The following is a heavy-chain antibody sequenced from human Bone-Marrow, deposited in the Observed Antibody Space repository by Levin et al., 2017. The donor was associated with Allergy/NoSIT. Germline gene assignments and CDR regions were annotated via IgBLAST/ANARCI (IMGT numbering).Heavy chain of an antibody. CDR1: GYTFTTYD. V-gene: IGHV1-8*01. J-gene: IGHJ4*02. CDR3: ARQSSSSALIDH. CDR2: LNPNTGHT. Sequence: ASVKVSCKTSGYTFTTYDINWVRQATGQGLEWMGWLNPNTGHTGSTERFQGRLTLTWNPSIRTAYMELSSLRSEDTAVYYCARQSSSSALIDHWGQGTLVTVSS. D-gene: IGHD6-6*01.